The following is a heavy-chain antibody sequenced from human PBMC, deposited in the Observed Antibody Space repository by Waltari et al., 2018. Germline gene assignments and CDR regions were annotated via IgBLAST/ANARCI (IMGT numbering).Heavy chain of an antibody. CDR2: IYYTGST. V-gene: IGHV4-59*01. CDR3: ARGGGGDWEWFDP. CDR1: GGSISSYY. D-gene: IGHD2-21*02. J-gene: IGHJ5*02. Sequence: QVQLQESGPSLVKPSETPSLICSVSGGSISSYYWSWLRQPPGKGLDWIGYIYYTGSTNFNPSLKSRVTMSVDTSKNQFSLKLSSVTAADTAFYYCARGGGGDWEWFDPWGQGTLVTVSS.